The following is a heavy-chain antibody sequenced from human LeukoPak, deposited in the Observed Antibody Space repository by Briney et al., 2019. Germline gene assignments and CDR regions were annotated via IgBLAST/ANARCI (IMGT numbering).Heavy chain of an antibody. Sequence: GGSLRLSCAAYGFTFGSYWMSWVRQAPGKGLEWVANIKQDGSEKYYVDSVKGRFTISRDNAKNSLYLQMNSLRAEDTAVYYCARYCSSTSCYFPFDYWGQGTLVTVSS. J-gene: IGHJ4*02. CDR2: IKQDGSEK. D-gene: IGHD2-2*01. V-gene: IGHV3-7*01. CDR1: GFTFGSYW. CDR3: ARYCSSTSCYFPFDY.